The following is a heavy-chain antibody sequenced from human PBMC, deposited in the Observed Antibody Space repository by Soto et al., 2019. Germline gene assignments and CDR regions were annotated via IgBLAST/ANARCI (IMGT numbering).Heavy chain of an antibody. D-gene: IGHD3-3*02. J-gene: IGHJ2*01. CDR2: ISSNGGST. CDR3: ARPVLEADEHWYFDL. CDR1: GFTFSSYA. V-gene: IGHV3-64*01. Sequence: VSLRLSCAASGFTFSSYAMHWVRQAPGKGLEYVSAISSNGGSTYYANSVKGRFTISRDNSKNTLYLQMGSLRAEDMAVYYCARPVLEADEHWYFDLWGRGTLVTVSS.